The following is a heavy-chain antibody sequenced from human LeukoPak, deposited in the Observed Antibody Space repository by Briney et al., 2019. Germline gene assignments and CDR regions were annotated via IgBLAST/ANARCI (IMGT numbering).Heavy chain of an antibody. Sequence: GGSLRLSCAASGFTFSSYSMNWVRQAPGKGLEWVSSISSSSSYIYYADSVKGRFTISRDNAKNSLYLQMNSLRAEDTAVYYCARALGIDDDFWSGYNDYWGQGTLVTVSS. D-gene: IGHD3-3*01. CDR3: ARALGIDDDFWSGYNDY. CDR1: GFTFSSYS. J-gene: IGHJ4*02. CDR2: ISSSSSYI. V-gene: IGHV3-21*01.